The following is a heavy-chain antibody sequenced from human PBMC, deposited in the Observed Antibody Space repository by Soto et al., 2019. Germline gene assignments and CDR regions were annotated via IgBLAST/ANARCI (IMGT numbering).Heavy chain of an antibody. J-gene: IGHJ5*02. CDR1: GGSISSGGYS. V-gene: IGHV4-30-2*01. Sequence: PSETLPLTCAVSGGSISSGGYSWSWIRQPPGKGLEWIGYIYHSGSTYYNPSLKSRVTISVDRSKNQFSLKLNSMTAADTAVYYCARVPTPWGQGTLVTSPQ. CDR3: ARVPTP. CDR2: IYHSGST.